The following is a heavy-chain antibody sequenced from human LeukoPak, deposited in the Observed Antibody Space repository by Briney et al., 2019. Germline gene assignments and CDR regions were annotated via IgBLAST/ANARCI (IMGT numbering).Heavy chain of an antibody. CDR2: IYYSGST. CDR3: ARHVDTAMRGYFDY. V-gene: IGHV4-59*08. D-gene: IGHD5-18*01. Sequence: SETLSLTCTVSGGSISSYYWSWIRQPPGKGLEWIGYIYYSGSTNYNPSLKSRVTISVDTSKNQFSLKLSSVTAADTAVYYCARHVDTAMRGYFDYWGQGTLVTVSS. J-gene: IGHJ4*02. CDR1: GGSISSYY.